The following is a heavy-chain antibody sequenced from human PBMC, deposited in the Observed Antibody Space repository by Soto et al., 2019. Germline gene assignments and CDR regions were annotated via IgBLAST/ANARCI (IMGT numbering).Heavy chain of an antibody. CDR2: INHSGST. CDR3: ARILQGYYYFSGIQNPYYYMVF. V-gene: IGHV4-34*01. J-gene: IGHJ6*03. CDR1: GWSFSAYY. D-gene: IGHD3-10*01. Sequence: PSETLSLTCAVYGWSFSAYYWTWIRQPPGKGLEWIGEINHSGSTNYNPSLKSRVTISVDTSKNQFSLKLTSVTAADTAVYYCARILQGYYYFSGIQNPYYYMVFPCKGTSVSVSS.